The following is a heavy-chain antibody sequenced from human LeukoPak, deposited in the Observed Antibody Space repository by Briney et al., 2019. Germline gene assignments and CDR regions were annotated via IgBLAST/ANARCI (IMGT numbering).Heavy chain of an antibody. CDR2: IYYSGST. CDR1: GGSISSYY. D-gene: IGHD3-22*01. Sequence: PSETLSLTCTVSGGSISSYYWSWIRQPPGKGLEWIGYIYYSGSTNYNPSLKSRVTISVDTSKNQFSLKLSSVTAADTAVYYCARGLSDYYDSSGLYYFDYWGRGTLVTVSS. J-gene: IGHJ4*02. CDR3: ARGLSDYYDSSGLYYFDY. V-gene: IGHV4-59*12.